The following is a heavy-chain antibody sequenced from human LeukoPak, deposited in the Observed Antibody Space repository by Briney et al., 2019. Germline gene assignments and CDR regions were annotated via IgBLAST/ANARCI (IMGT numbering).Heavy chain of an antibody. V-gene: IGHV4-59*04. CDR2: IYYSGST. D-gene: IGHD6-13*01. CDR1: GGSISSYY. J-gene: IGHJ3*02. Sequence: SETLSLTCTVSGGSISSYYWSWIRQPPGKGLEWIGTIYYSGSTYYNPSLKGRVTISVDTSKNQFSLKLSSVTAADTAVYYCASCSSWYGGFDIWGQGTMVTVSS. CDR3: ASCSSWYGGFDI.